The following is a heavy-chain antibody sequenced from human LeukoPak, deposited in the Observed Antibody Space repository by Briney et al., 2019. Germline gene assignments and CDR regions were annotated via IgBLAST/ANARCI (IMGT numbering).Heavy chain of an antibody. Sequence: GGSLRLSCAASGFTFSNYLWMHWVRQAPGKGLVWVSRIRSDGGSSTYADSVKGRFTISRDNAKNTLYLQMNTLRAEDTAVYYCVRDLDLGGYSSFVSWGQGTLVTVSS. V-gene: IGHV3-74*01. D-gene: IGHD4-23*01. CDR2: IRSDGGSS. CDR1: GFTFSNYLW. J-gene: IGHJ4*02. CDR3: VRDLDLGGYSSFVS.